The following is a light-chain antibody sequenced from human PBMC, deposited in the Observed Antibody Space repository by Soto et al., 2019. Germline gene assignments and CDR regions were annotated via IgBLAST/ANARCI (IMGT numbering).Light chain of an antibody. CDR1: SSDIGTFNY. CDR3: SSYAGSNKLV. CDR2: EVT. J-gene: IGLJ3*02. V-gene: IGLV2-8*01. Sequence: QSALTQPPSVSESPGQSVTISCAGTSSDIGTFNYVSWYQQHPGKVPRPMIYEVTQRPSGVPDRFSGSKSGNTASLTVSGLRAEDEADYYCSSYAGSNKLVFGGGTKLTVL.